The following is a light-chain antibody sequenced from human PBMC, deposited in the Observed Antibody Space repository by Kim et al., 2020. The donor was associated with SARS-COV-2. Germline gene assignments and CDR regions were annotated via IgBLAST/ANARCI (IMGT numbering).Light chain of an antibody. J-gene: IGLJ3*02. CDR3: GTWDSSLSGGV. Sequence: TVTLSCSRNATNSGNKCISWHHQLPGTAPKLLIYDTNTRPTVIPHRFSGSKSGTSATLSITGLQTGDEADYYCGTWDSSLSGGVFGGGTKLTVL. CDR2: DTN. CDR1: ATNSGNKC. V-gene: IGLV1-51*01.